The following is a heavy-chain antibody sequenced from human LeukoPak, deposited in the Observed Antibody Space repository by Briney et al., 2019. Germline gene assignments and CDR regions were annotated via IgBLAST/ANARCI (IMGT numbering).Heavy chain of an antibody. CDR2: IIPIFGTA. CDR3: ARDLVHSSGWQERDY. Sequence: GASVKVSCKASGGTFSSYAISWVRQAPGQGLEWMGGIIPIFGTANYAQKLQGRVTMTTDTSTSTAYMELRSLRSDDTAVYYCARDLVHSSGWQERDYWGQGTLVTVSS. J-gene: IGHJ4*02. V-gene: IGHV1-69*05. CDR1: GGTFSSYA. D-gene: IGHD6-19*01.